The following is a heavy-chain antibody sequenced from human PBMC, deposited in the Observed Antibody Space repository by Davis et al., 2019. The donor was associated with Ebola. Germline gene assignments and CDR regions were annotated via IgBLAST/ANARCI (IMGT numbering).Heavy chain of an antibody. CDR2: ISDSGSTT. CDR3: VRDHSYYAIDY. D-gene: IGHD2-2*01. V-gene: IGHV3-48*03. CDR1: GFTFNKYE. J-gene: IGHJ4*02. Sequence: GESLKISCAASGFTFNKYEMNWVRQAPGKGLEWISYISDSGSTTYYADSVKGRFTISRDNAKNSLYLQMNSLRAEDTAVYYCVRDHSYYAIDYWGQGTLVTVSS.